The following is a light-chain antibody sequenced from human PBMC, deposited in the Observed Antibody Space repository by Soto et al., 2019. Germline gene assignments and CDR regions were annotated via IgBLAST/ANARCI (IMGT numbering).Light chain of an antibody. CDR3: QQYGSSPYT. J-gene: IGKJ2*01. Sequence: EIVLTQSPGTLSLSPGERVALSCRASQSVSSNYLAWYQQKLGQAPRLLISAASSRATGIPDRFSGSASGTDFTLTISRLEPEDFAVYFCQQYGSSPYTVGQGTKVDIK. CDR2: AAS. V-gene: IGKV3-20*01. CDR1: QSVSSNY.